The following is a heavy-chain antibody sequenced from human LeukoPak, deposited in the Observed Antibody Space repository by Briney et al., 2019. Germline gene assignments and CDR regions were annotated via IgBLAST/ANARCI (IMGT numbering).Heavy chain of an antibody. CDR2: INPNSGGT. D-gene: IGHD3-22*01. CDR1: GGTFSSYA. V-gene: IGHV1-2*02. CDR3: ARDTYYYDSSGYYPSDY. J-gene: IGHJ4*02. Sequence: ASVKVSCKASGGTFSSYAISWVRQAPGQGLEWMGWINPNSGGTNYAQKFQGRVTMTRDTSISTAYMELSRLRSDDTAVYYCARDTYYYDSSGYYPSDYWGQGTLVTVSS.